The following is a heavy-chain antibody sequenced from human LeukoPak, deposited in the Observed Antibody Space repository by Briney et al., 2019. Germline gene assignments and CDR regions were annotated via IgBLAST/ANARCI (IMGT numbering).Heavy chain of an antibody. CDR3: AREVTASSFDI. J-gene: IGHJ3*02. Sequence: GSLRLSCAASGFSFSDYWMSWVRQAPGRGLEWVGNINQDGSQNSSVDSVKGRFTISRDNAKNSLYLQMNSLGAEDTALYYCAREVTASSFDILGQGTMVTVSS. V-gene: IGHV3-7*01. D-gene: IGHD2-21*02. CDR2: INQDGSQN. CDR1: GFSFSDYW.